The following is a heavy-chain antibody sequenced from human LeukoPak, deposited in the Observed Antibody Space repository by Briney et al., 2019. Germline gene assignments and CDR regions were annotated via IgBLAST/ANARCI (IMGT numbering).Heavy chain of an antibody. CDR2: IFYSGNT. J-gene: IGHJ4*02. CDR1: GGSISSSGFY. V-gene: IGHV4-39*01. D-gene: IGHD2-15*01. Sequence: SETLSLTCTVSGGSISSSGFYWDWIRQPPGKGLEWIGAIFYSGNTYYNPSLKSRVTISVDTSKNQFSPKLSSVTAADTAVYYCARHRMPDALASAFDYWGQGTLVTVSS. CDR3: ARHRMPDALASAFDY.